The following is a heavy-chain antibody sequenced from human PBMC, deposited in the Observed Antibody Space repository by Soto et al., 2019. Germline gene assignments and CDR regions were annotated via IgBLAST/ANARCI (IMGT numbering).Heavy chain of an antibody. CDR1: GYTFTSYG. D-gene: IGHD6-19*01. CDR2: ISAYNGNT. V-gene: IGHV1-18*01. J-gene: IGHJ6*02. Sequence: ASVKVSCKASGYTFTSYGISWVRQAPGQGLEWMGWISAYNGNTNYAQKLQGRVTMTTDTSTSTAYMELRSLRSDDTAVYYCAREHGYSSRWSYSYYYYGMDVWGQGTTVTVSS. CDR3: AREHGYSSRWSYSYYYYGMDV.